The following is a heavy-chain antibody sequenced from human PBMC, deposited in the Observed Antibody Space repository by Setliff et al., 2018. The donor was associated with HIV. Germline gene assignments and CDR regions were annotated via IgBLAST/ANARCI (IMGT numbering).Heavy chain of an antibody. CDR1: GFTFSRYW. V-gene: IGHV3-7*01. J-gene: IGHJ6*02. Sequence: GGSLRLSCAASGFTFSRYWMSWVRQAPGKGLEWVANIKQDGSEKYYGDSVQGRFTVSRDNAENTLYLQMNSLRAEDTAVYYCVRDITTCWDVWGQGTTVTVSS. CDR3: VRDITTCWDV. D-gene: IGHD4-4*01. CDR2: IKQDGSEK.